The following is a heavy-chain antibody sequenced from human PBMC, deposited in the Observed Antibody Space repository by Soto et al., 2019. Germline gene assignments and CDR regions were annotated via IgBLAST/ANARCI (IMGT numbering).Heavy chain of an antibody. CDR1: GYSVTSYW. D-gene: IGHD3-22*01. J-gene: IGHJ4*02. CDR2: IDPSDSYT. V-gene: IGHV5-10-1*01. CDR3: ARHARYYYHSSGYYFDY. Sequence: PGESLNISCKGSGYSVTSYWISLVRQMPGKGLEWMGRIDPSDSYTNYSPSFQGHVTISADKSISTAYLQWSSLKASDTAMYYCARHARYYYHSSGYYFDYWGQGTLVTVSS.